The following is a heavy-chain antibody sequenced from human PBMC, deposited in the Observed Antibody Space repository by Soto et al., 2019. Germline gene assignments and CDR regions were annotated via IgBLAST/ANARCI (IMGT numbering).Heavy chain of an antibody. V-gene: IGHV1-46*01. J-gene: IGHJ5*01. CDR2: INPTGGST. Sequence: ASVKVSCKASVYTFTSYYMHWVRQAPGQGLEWMGIINPTGGSTNYAQKFQGRLTLTRDTSTTTVYMELSSLTSEDTAVYYCARERWASGSRLLDSCGQGTLVTLSS. D-gene: IGHD6-19*01. CDR3: ARERWASGSRLLDS. CDR1: VYTFTSYY.